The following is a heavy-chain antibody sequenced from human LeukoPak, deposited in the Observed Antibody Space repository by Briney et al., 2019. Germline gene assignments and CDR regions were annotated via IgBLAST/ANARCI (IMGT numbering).Heavy chain of an antibody. V-gene: IGHV3-23*01. CDR1: GFTFSSYA. CDR2: ISGSGGST. J-gene: IGHJ4*02. D-gene: IGHD3-22*01. Sequence: GGSLRLSCAASGFTFSSYAMSWVRQAPGKGLEWVSAISGSGGSTYYADSVKGRFTISRDNSKNTLYLQMNSLRAEDTAVYYCAKDRSYYDSSGYIYYFDYWGQGTLVTVSS. CDR3: AKDRSYYDSSGYIYYFDY.